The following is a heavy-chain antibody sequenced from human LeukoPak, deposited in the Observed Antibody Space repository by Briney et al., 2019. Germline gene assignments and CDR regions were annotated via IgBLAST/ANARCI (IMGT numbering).Heavy chain of an antibody. J-gene: IGHJ4*02. V-gene: IGHV1-58*02. Sequence: SVKVSCKASGFTLTSSTIQWVRQARGQRLEWIGWIVVGSGNTNYAQKFQERVIITRDISTTTVYMELSSLRSEDTAVYYCAGTPWFGELTLDYWGQGTLVTVSS. CDR1: GFTLTSST. D-gene: IGHD3-10*01. CDR2: IVVGSGNT. CDR3: AGTPWFGELTLDY.